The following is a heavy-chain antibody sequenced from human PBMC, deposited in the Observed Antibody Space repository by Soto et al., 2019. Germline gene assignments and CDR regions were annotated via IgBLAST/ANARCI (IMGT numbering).Heavy chain of an antibody. V-gene: IGHV1-18*01. D-gene: IGHD6-13*01. CDR1: GYTFTSYG. Sequence: ASVKVSCKASGYTFTSYGISWVRQAPGQGLEWMGWISAYNGNTNYAQKLQGRVTMTTDTSTSTAYMELRSLRSDDTAVYYCARDSPAAAGTFGRYGMDVWGQGTTVTV. J-gene: IGHJ6*02. CDR3: ARDSPAAAGTFGRYGMDV. CDR2: ISAYNGNT.